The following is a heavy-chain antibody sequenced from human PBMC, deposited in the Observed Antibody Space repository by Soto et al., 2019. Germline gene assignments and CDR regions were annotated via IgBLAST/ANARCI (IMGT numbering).Heavy chain of an antibody. D-gene: IGHD3-22*01. CDR2: ISAYNGNT. J-gene: IGHJ4*02. CDR3: ARVTYYDSSGYYPPFDY. V-gene: IGHV1-18*01. Sequence: GASVKVSCKASGYTFTSYGISWVRQAPGQGLEWMGWISAYNGNTNYAQKLQGRVTMTTDTSTSTAYMELRSLRSDDTAVYYCARVTYYDSSGYYPPFDYWGQGTLVTVSS. CDR1: GYTFTSYG.